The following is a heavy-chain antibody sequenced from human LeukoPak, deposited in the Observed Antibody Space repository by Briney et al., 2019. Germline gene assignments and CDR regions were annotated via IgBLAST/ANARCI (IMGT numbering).Heavy chain of an antibody. CDR3: AKNIAAPGRVDYQLYGMDE. D-gene: IGHD5-12*01. CDR1: GFIFSGYW. CDR2: IKQDGSDS. Sequence: PGGSLRLSCAASGFIFSGYWMTWVRQAPGKGLQWVASIKQDGSDSYHVDSVKGRFTISRDNAKNSLFLQMNSLGADDTAVYYCAKNIAAPGRVDYQLYGMDEWGQGTTVTVSS. V-gene: IGHV3-7*01. J-gene: IGHJ6*02.